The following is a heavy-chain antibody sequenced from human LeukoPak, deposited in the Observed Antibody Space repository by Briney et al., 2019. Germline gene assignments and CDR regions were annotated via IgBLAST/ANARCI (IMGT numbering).Heavy chain of an antibody. CDR3: ARGSPVAAAGTAYFHH. V-gene: IGHV1-2*04. CDR1: GYTFTDYY. CDR2: INPKSGDT. D-gene: IGHD6-13*01. J-gene: IGHJ1*01. Sequence: ASVKVSCKASGYTFTDYYMHWVRQAPGQGLEWMGWINPKSGDTKYAQESQGWVTMTRDTSISTAYIELSRSRSDDTAMYYCARGSPVAAAGTAYFHHWGQGTLVTVPS.